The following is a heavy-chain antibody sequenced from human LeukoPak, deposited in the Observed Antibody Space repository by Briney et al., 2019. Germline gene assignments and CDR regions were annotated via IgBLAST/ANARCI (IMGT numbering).Heavy chain of an antibody. D-gene: IGHD1-7*01. CDR2: FDPEDGET. J-gene: IGHJ3*02. Sequence: GASVKVSCKVSGYTLTELSMHWVRQAPGKGLEWMGGFDPEDGETIYAQKFQGRVTMTEDTSTDTAYMELSSLRSDDTAVYYCATVNRITGTTGTFDIWGQGTMVTVSS. CDR1: GYTLTELS. V-gene: IGHV1-24*01. CDR3: ATVNRITGTTGTFDI.